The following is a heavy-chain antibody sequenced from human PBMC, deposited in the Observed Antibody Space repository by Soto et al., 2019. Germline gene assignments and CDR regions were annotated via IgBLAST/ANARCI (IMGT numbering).Heavy chain of an antibody. D-gene: IGHD3-16*01. Sequence: WGSLRLSCAASGFTFSSYAMSWVRQAPGKGLEWVSAISGSGGSTYYADSVKGRFTISRDNSKNTLYLQMTSLSAEDTAMYYCARDGDVNTGFGKDYWGQGTLVTVSS. CDR1: GFTFSSYA. CDR2: ISGSGGST. J-gene: IGHJ4*02. CDR3: ARDGDVNTGFGKDY. V-gene: IGHV3-23*01.